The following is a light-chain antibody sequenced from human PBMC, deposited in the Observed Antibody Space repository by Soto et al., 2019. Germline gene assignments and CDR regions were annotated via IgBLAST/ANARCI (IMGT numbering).Light chain of an antibody. Sequence: SYELTQPPSVSVSPGQTASITCSGDKLGDKYACWYQQKPGQSPVLVIYQDSKRPSGIPERFSGSNSGNTATLTISGTQAMDEADYYCQAWDSSTPYVFGTGTK. CDR2: QDS. V-gene: IGLV3-1*01. CDR1: KLGDKY. J-gene: IGLJ1*01. CDR3: QAWDSSTPYV.